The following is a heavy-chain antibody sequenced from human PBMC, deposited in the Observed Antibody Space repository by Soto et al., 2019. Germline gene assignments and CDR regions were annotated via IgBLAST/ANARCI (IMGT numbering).Heavy chain of an antibody. CDR3: AKWSGGYSFDY. V-gene: IGHV3-30*18. D-gene: IGHD3-10*01. J-gene: IGHJ4*02. CDR1: GFTFSDFA. Sequence: QVRLVESGGGVVQPGRSLSLSCAASGFTFSDFAMHWVRQAPGKGPEWVAVVTPNANNKYYADSVKGRFTISRDNSKNKDYLQMASLRVEDTAVYYGAKWSGGYSFDYWGQGTLVTVAS. CDR2: VTPNANNK.